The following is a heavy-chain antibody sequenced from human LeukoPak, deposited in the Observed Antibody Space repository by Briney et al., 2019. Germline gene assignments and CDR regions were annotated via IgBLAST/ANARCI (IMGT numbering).Heavy chain of an antibody. Sequence: SVKVSCKASGGTFSSYAISWVRQAPGQGLEWMGGIIPIFGTANYAQKFQGRVTITTDESTSTAYMELSSLRSEDTAVYYCASGLEMATIEFDSWGQGTLVTVSS. D-gene: IGHD5-24*01. CDR1: GGTFSSYA. CDR2: IIPIFGTA. V-gene: IGHV1-69*05. J-gene: IGHJ4*02. CDR3: ASGLEMATIEFDS.